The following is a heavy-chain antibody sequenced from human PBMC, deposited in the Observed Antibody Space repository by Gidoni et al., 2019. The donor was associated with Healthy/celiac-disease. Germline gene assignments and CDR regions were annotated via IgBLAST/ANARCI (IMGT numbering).Heavy chain of an antibody. J-gene: IGHJ6*03. D-gene: IGHD2-2*01. CDR2: ISGSGGST. V-gene: IGHV3-23*01. CDR3: AKETLSSTSCCGSYMDV. CDR1: GFTFSSYA. Sequence: EVQLLESGGGLVQPGGSLRLSCAASGFTFSSYAMSWVRQAPGKGLEWVSAISGSGGSTYYADSVKGRFTISRDNSKNTLYLQMNSLRAEDTAVYYCAKETLSSTSCCGSYMDVWGKGTTVTVSS.